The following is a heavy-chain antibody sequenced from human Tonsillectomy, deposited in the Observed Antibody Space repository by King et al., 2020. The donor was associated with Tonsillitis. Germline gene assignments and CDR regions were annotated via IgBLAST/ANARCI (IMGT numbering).Heavy chain of an antibody. CDR1: GDSISSDTYY. CDR3: ARDSNFNNLDFDC. D-gene: IGHD1-14*01. Sequence: QLQDPGPGLVKPSQTLSLTCMVSGDSISSDTYYWSWIRQPAGKGLEWIGRIHISGGTSYNPSLRSRVTISVDTSKNQFSLSLTSVTAADTAVYYCARDSNFNNLDFDCWGQGALVTVSS. CDR2: IHISGGT. J-gene: IGHJ4*02. V-gene: IGHV4-61*02.